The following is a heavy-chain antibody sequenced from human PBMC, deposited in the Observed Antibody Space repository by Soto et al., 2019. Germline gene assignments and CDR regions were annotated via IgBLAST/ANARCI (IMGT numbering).Heavy chain of an antibody. D-gene: IGHD3-16*01. CDR2: IIPIFGTA. J-gene: IGHJ4*02. CDR3: ARDRVGGIMYFDY. Sequence: SVKVSCKASGGTFSSYAISWVRQAPGQGLEWMGGIIPIFGTANFAQKFQGRVTITADESTSTAYMELSSLRSEDTAVYYCARDRVGGIMYFDYWGQGTLVTVSS. V-gene: IGHV1-69*13. CDR1: GGTFSSYA.